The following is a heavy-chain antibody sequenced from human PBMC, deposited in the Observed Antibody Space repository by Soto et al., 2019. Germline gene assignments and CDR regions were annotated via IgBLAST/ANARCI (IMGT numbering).Heavy chain of an antibody. CDR3: AREVVLEYQLLNWFDP. D-gene: IGHD2-2*01. V-gene: IGHV4-31*03. CDR2: IYYSGST. J-gene: IGHJ5*02. CDR1: GGSISSGGYY. Sequence: QVQLQESGPGLVKPSQTLSLTCTVSGGSISSGGYYWSWIRQHPGKGLEWIGYIYYSGSTYYNPSLKSRVTISVDTSKNQFSLKLSSVTAADTAVYYCAREVVLEYQLLNWFDPWGQGTLVTVSS.